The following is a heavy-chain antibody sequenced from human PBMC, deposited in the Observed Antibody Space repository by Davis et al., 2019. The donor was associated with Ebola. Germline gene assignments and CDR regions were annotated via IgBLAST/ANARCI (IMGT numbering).Heavy chain of an antibody. D-gene: IGHD1-1*01. J-gene: IGHJ5*02. CDR1: GYTFTSYY. CDR2: INPNSGGT. CDR3: ARVRYSGWFDP. V-gene: IGHV1-2*04. Sequence: ASVKVSCKASGYTFTSYYMHWVRQAPGQGLEWMGWINPNSGGTNYAQKFQGWVTMTRNTSISTAYMELSSLRSEDTAVYYCARVRYSGWFDPWGQGTLVTVSS.